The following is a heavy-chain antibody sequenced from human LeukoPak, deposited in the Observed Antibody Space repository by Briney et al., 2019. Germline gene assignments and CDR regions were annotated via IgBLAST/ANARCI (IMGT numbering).Heavy chain of an antibody. CDR1: GRSFSCYY. CDR3: ARDPTPCELHHNWFDH. D-gene: IGHD1-26*01. V-gene: IGHV4-34*01. Sequence: SETLSLTCGVYGRSFSCYYWSWIREPRGKGREWSGEKNHSGSANYNPSLKSRVTISVDTSKNHFSLKLSSVTAADTAVYYCARDPTPCELHHNWFDHWGQGTLVTVSS. J-gene: IGHJ5*02. CDR2: KNHSGSA.